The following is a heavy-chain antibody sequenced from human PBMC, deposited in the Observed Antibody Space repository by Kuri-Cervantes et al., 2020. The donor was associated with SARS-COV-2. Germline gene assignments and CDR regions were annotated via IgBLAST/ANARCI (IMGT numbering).Heavy chain of an antibody. J-gene: IGHJ5*02. CDR2: IYYGGST. CDR3: ARQMMSSITIFGVVITRNWFDP. D-gene: IGHD3-3*01. Sequence: SETLSLTCTVPGGSISSISYYWGWIRQPPGKGLEWIGSIYYGGSTYYNPSLKSRVTISVDTSKNQFSLKLSSVTAADTAVYYCARQMMSSITIFGVVITRNWFDPWGQGTLVTVSS. CDR1: GGSISSISYY. V-gene: IGHV4-39*01.